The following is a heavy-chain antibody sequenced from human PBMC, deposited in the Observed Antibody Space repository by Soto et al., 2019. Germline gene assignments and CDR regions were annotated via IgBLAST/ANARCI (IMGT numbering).Heavy chain of an antibody. V-gene: IGHV3-33*01. D-gene: IGHD2-8*01. CDR2: IWYDWNTQ. Sequence: PGGSLRLACDSSVFTFSNYGMHWVRPAPGQGLEWVALIWYDWNTQYYADSVKGRFTISRDNSGDTEYLQMNSLRGGGTAVVFFAREGGVSTVSGLDVWAEGTTVTGS. CDR3: AREGGVSTVSGLDV. CDR1: VFTFSNYG. J-gene: IGHJ6*01.